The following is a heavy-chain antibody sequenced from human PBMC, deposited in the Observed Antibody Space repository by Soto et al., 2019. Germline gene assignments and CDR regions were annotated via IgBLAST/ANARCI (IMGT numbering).Heavy chain of an antibody. CDR2: MNPNSGNT. J-gene: IGHJ4*02. V-gene: IGHV1-8*01. CDR3: VWGVGDSSSYFDY. CDR1: GYTFASYD. Sequence: ASVKVSCKASGYTFASYDINWVRQATGQGLEWMGWMNPNSGNTGYAQKFQGRVTMTRNTSISTAYMELSSLRSEDTAVYYCVWGVGDSSSYFDYWGQGTLVTVSS. D-gene: IGHD6-6*01.